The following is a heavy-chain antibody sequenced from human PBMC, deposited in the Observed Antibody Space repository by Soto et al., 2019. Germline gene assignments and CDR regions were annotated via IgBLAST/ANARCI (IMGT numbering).Heavy chain of an antibody. CDR2: ISYDGSNK. J-gene: IGHJ4*02. CDR3: ARGSQRSTVTNYYFDY. CDR1: GFTFSSYA. V-gene: IGHV3-30-3*01. Sequence: PGGSLRLSCAASGFTFSSYAMHWVRQAPGEGLEWVAVISYDGSNKYYADSVKGRFTISRDNSKNTLYLQMNSLRAEDTAVYYCARGSQRSTVTNYYFDYCGQRTLFTVSS. D-gene: IGHD4-17*01.